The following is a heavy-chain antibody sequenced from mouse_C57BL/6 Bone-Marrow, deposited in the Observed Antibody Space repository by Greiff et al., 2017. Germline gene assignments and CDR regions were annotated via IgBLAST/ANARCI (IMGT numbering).Heavy chain of an antibody. CDR2: FYPGSGST. J-gene: IGHJ2*01. CDR3: AIWLRNFDY. D-gene: IGHD2-2*01. CDR1: GYTFTSYW. Sequence: QVQLQQPGAELVQPGASVKMSCKASGYTFTSYWITLVKQRPGPGLGWIGDFYPGSGSTNYNEKFKSKGTLIVDTSSSTAYMQLSSLTSEDSAVYYCAIWLRNFDYWGQGTTLTVSS. V-gene: IGHV1-55*01.